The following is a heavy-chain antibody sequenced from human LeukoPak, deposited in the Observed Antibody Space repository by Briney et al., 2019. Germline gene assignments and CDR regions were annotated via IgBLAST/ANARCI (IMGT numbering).Heavy chain of an antibody. Sequence: ASVKVSCKASGYTFTGYYMHWVRQAPGQGLEWMGWINPNSGGTNYAQKFQGRVTMTRDTSISTAYMELSRLRSDDTAVYYCARAKGYYYDSSGYYHFDYWGQGTLVTVSS. J-gene: IGHJ4*02. CDR3: ARAKGYYYDSSGYYHFDY. D-gene: IGHD3-22*01. CDR2: INPNSGGT. CDR1: GYTFTGYY. V-gene: IGHV1-2*02.